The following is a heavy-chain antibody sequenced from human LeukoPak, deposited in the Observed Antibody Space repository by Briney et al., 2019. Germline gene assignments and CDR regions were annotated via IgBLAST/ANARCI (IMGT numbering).Heavy chain of an antibody. V-gene: IGHV1-69*13. J-gene: IGHJ4*02. CDR2: IIPIFGTA. CDR1: GGTFSSYA. Sequence: ASVKVSCKASGGTFSSYAISWVRQAPGQGLEWMGGIIPIFGTANYAQKFQGRVTITADESTSTAYMELSSLRSEDTAVYYCARAPTWVGATLALGYWGQGTLVTVSS. CDR3: ARAPTWVGATLALGY. D-gene: IGHD1-26*01.